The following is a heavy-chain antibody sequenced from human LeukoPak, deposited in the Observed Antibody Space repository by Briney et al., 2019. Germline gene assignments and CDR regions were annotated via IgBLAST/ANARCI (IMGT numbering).Heavy chain of an antibody. D-gene: IGHD6-6*01. V-gene: IGHV5-51*01. Sequence: KVSCKASGYTFTSYGISWVRQMPGEGLEWMGFIFPSDSDTRYSPSFQGQVTISADRSINTAYLQWSSLGASDTAMYYCAKAQKVFDAFDFWGQGTMVTVSS. J-gene: IGHJ3*01. CDR2: IFPSDSDT. CDR1: GYTFTSYG. CDR3: AKAQKVFDAFDF.